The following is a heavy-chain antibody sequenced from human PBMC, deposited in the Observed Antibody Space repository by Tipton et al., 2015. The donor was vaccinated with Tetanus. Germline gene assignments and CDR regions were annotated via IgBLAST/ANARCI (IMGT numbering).Heavy chain of an antibody. D-gene: IGHD1-1*01. CDR3: ERTKRDNWNDEDYFDF. CDR2: ISGGGRT. V-gene: IGHV3-53*01. CDR1: GFSVSSDY. Sequence: SLRLSCAASGFSVSSDYMSWVRQAPGKGLQWVSVISGGGRTFYADSVKGRFTTSRDNSKNTVYLQMNNLRADDTAVYYCERTKRDNWNDEDYFDFWGQGTLVTVSS. J-gene: IGHJ4*02.